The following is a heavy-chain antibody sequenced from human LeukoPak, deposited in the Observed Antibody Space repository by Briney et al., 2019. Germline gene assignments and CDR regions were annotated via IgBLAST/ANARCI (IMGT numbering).Heavy chain of an antibody. D-gene: IGHD2/OR15-2a*01. Sequence: GASLILSCAASGFTFSSYAMSWVRQAPGQGLEWVSAISTTGGTTYYADSVKGRFNMSRDNSKNTMYLQSNSLTAEDTAIYYCAKGKGTAFYDSFDPWGQGTLVTVSS. CDR2: ISTTGGTT. CDR1: GFTFSSYA. V-gene: IGHV3-23*01. CDR3: AKGKGTAFYDSFDP. J-gene: IGHJ5*02.